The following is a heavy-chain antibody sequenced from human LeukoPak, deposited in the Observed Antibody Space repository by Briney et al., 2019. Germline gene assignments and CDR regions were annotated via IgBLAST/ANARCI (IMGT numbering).Heavy chain of an antibody. CDR2: IYYSGST. J-gene: IGHJ6*03. V-gene: IGHV4-39*07. Sequence: SETLSLTCTVSGGSISSSSYYWGWIRQPPGKGLEWIGSIYYSGSTYYNPSLKSRVTISVDTSKNQFSLKLSSVTAADTAVYYCARGGGLYSSSSAGGPYYYYYMDVWGKGTTVTVSS. CDR1: GGSISSSSYY. D-gene: IGHD6-6*01. CDR3: ARGGGLYSSSSAGGPYYYYYMDV.